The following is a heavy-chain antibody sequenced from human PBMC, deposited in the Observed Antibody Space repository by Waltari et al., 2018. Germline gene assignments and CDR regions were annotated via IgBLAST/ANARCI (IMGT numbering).Heavy chain of an antibody. CDR3: ARGRMAVKRSAFDI. CDR2: INPNSSKT. D-gene: IGHD6-19*01. J-gene: IGHJ3*02. V-gene: IGHV1-8*03. Sequence: QVQLVQSGAEVKKPGASVKVSCKASGYTFTSYDINWVRQATGQGLEWMGWINPNSSKTCKAKKFQGRVTITRNTSISTAYMELSSLRSEDTAVYYCARGRMAVKRSAFDIWGQGTMVTVSS. CDR1: GYTFTSYD.